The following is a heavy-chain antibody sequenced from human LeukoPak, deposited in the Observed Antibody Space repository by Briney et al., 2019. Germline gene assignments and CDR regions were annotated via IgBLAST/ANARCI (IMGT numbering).Heavy chain of an antibody. V-gene: IGHV4-39*01. J-gene: IGHJ4*02. D-gene: IGHD2-2*01. CDR2: IYYSGST. CDR1: GGSISSSSYY. Sequence: SETLSLTCTVSGGSISSSSYYWGWIRQPPGKGLEWIGSIYYSGSTYYNPSLKSRVTISVDTSKNQFSLKLSSVTAADTAIYYCARHEYCSSTSCYAGGQVFDHWGQGTLVTVSS. CDR3: ARHEYCSSTSCYAGGQVFDH.